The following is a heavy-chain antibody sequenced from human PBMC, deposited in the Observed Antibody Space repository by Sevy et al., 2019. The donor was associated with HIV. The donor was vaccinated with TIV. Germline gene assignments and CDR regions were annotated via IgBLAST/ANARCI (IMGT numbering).Heavy chain of an antibody. Sequence: GESLKISCAASGFTFSSYWMSWVRQAPGKGLEWVANIKQDGSEKYYVDSVKGRFTISRDNAKNSLYLQMNSLRAEDTAVYYCASLYYYDSSGYHWGQGTLVTVSS. D-gene: IGHD3-22*01. CDR3: ASLYYYDSSGYH. J-gene: IGHJ4*02. CDR2: IKQDGSEK. V-gene: IGHV3-7*01. CDR1: GFTFSSYW.